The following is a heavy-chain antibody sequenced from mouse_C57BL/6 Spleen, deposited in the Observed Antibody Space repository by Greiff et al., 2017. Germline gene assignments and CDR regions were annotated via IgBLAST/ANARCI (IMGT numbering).Heavy chain of an antibody. CDR3: TRGSDYGFDY. J-gene: IGHJ2*01. V-gene: IGHV5-9-1*02. D-gene: IGHD2-4*01. CDR1: GFTFSSYA. Sequence: EVQVVASGEGLVKPGGSLKLSCAASGFTFSSYAMSWVRQTPEKRLEWVAYISSGGAYLYYADTVKGRFTISRDNARNTLYLQMSSLKAEDTAMYYCTRGSDYGFDYWGQGTTLTVSS. CDR2: ISSGGAYL.